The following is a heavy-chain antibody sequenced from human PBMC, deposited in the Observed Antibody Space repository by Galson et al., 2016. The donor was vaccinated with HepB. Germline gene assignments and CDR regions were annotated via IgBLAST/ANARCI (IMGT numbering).Heavy chain of an antibody. V-gene: IGHV3-21*01. Sequence: SLRLSCAASGFSLSTHTMDWVRQAPGKGMEWLSLIGSNSAPIYYADSVKGRFTISRDNAKNSLYLEMNSLRVEDTAVYYCTRGGLEPFDSWGQGTLVTVSS. CDR3: TRGGLEPFDS. J-gene: IGHJ4*02. CDR1: GFSLSTHT. CDR2: IGSNSAPI. D-gene: IGHD1-1*01.